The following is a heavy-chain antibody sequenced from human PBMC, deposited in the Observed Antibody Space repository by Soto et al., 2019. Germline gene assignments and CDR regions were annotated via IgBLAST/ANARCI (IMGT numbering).Heavy chain of an antibody. V-gene: IGHV1-2*02. D-gene: IGHD2-21*02. CDR2: INPNSGDT. Sequence: ASVKVSCKTSGYTFTRYYIHWVRQAPGQGLEWMGWINPNSGDTKYAQRFQGRVTMTKDTSITTAYMEPTRLRSDDTAVYFCARQLAYCGGDCYTEPVDYWGQGTLVTVSS. J-gene: IGHJ4*02. CDR1: GYTFTRYY. CDR3: ARQLAYCGGDCYTEPVDY.